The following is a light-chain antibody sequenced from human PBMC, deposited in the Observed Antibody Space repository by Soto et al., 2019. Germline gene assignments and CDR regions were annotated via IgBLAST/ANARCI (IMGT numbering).Light chain of an antibody. CDR3: HPYDNPLRLT. CDR1: QTINNN. J-gene: IGKJ3*01. CDR2: RTS. V-gene: IGKV3-15*01. Sequence: ETVMTQSPATLSVSPGERATLSCRASQTINNNLAWYQQKPGQAPRLLMFRTSTRATGVPARFSVSGSGTEFNLTISSLQSEDIATYYCHPYDNPLRLTIGPGTKVNIQ.